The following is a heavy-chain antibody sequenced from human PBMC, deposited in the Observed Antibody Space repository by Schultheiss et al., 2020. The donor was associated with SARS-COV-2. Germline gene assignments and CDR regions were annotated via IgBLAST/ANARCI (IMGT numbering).Heavy chain of an antibody. Sequence: GGSLRLSCAASGSTFSSYSMNWVRQAPGKGLEWVSAISGSGGSTYYADSVKGRFTISRDNSKNTLYLQMNSLRAEDTAVYYCAKTVGATMGGYFDYWGQGTLVTVSS. V-gene: IGHV3-23*01. D-gene: IGHD1-26*01. J-gene: IGHJ4*02. CDR3: AKTVGATMGGYFDY. CDR2: ISGSGGST. CDR1: GSTFSSYS.